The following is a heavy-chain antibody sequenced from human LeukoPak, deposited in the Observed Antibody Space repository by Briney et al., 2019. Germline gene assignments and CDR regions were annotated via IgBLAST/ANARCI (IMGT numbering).Heavy chain of an antibody. D-gene: IGHD3-9*01. CDR3: ARHGRESRYFDWLLYYIDH. CDR2: IHYSGNT. J-gene: IGHJ4*02. CDR1: GASISAYS. Sequence: SETLSLTCTVSGASISAYSWSWIRQPPGKGLEWIGCIHYSGNTHCNPSLESRVTLSVDTSKNQFSLKLSSVTAADTAVYYCARHGRESRYFDWLLYYIDHWGQGALVTVSS. V-gene: IGHV4-59*08.